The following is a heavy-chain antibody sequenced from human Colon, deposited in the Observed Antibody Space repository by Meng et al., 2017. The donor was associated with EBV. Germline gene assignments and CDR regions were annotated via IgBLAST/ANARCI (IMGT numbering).Heavy chain of an antibody. CDR3: ARVGWRQWSFDL. CDR1: GGFIRRCDYY. J-gene: IGHJ2*01. V-gene: IGHV4-30-4*01. D-gene: IGHD5-18*01. CDR2: IYYSGTT. Sequence: GPGPRLVKPYPTLSLTCTGSGGFIRRCDYYSSLILHPPGKGLELIGHIYYSGTTSYNPSLKSRVTISVDTSNNQFSLKLSSVTATDTAVYYCARVGWRQWSFDLWGRGTLVTVSS.